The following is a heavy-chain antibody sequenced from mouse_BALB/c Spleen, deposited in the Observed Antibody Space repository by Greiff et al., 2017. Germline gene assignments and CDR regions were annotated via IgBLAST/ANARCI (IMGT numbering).Heavy chain of an antibody. CDR2: INPYNDGT. Sequence: VQLKQSGPELVKPGASVKMSCKASGYTFTSYVMHWVKQKPGQGLEWIGYINPYNDGTKYNEKFKGKATLTSDKSSSTAYMELSSLTSEDSAVYYCARDGNYVWYFDVWGAGTTVTVSS. CDR3: ARDGNYVWYFDV. CDR1: GYTFTSYV. J-gene: IGHJ1*01. D-gene: IGHD2-1*01. V-gene: IGHV1-14*01.